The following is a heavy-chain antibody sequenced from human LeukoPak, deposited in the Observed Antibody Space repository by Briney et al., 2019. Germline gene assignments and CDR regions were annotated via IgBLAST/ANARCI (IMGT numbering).Heavy chain of an antibody. CDR2: INPSGGGT. D-gene: IGHD2-2*01. J-gene: IGHJ6*04. V-gene: IGHV1-46*01. CDR3: ARETYGSTYCSSTSCPPRPEGMDV. Sequence: EASVKVSCKASGYTFTSYYMHWVRQAPGQGLEWMGIINPSGGGTNYAQNFQGRVTMTRDTSTGTVYMQMSSLRSEDTAVYYCARETYGSTYCSSTSCPPRPEGMDVWGKGTTVTVSS. CDR1: GYTFTSYY.